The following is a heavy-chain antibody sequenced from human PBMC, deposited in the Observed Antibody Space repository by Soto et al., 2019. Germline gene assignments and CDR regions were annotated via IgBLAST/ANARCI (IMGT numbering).Heavy chain of an antibody. CDR1: GFTFSNAW. J-gene: IGHJ3*02. D-gene: IGHD2-2*01. Sequence: PGGSLRLSCAASGFTFSNAWMSWVRQAPGKGLEWVGRIKSKTDGGTTDYAAPVKGRFTISRDDSKNTLYLQMNSLKTEDTAVYYCTTVVVPAAYRDAFDIWGQGTMVTVSS. V-gene: IGHV3-15*01. CDR3: TTVVVPAAYRDAFDI. CDR2: IKSKTDGGTT.